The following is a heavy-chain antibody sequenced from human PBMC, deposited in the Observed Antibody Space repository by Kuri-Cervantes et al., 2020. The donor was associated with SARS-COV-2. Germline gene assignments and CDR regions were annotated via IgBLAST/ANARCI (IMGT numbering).Heavy chain of an antibody. CDR1: GFILGSYG. CDR2: ISAGGGRT. CDR3: AKLLPAAREYYFDY. D-gene: IGHD2-2*01. V-gene: IGHV3-23*01. Sequence: GGSLRLSCEASGFILGSYGMTWVRQAPGKGLQWVSSISAGGGRTDYADSVKGRFTISRDNSKNTLYLQMNSLRAEDTAVYYCAKLLPAAREYYFDYWGQGTLVTVSS. J-gene: IGHJ4*02.